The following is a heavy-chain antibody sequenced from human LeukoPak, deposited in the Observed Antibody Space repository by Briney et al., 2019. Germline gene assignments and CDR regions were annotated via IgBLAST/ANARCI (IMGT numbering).Heavy chain of an antibody. CDR2: INPSGGST. D-gene: IGHD3-10*01. CDR3: ARDYELGTPGSAYEFFDY. V-gene: IGHV1-46*01. CDR1: GYTFTSYY. Sequence: EASVKVSCKASGYTFTSYYMHWVRQAPGQGLEWMGIINPSGGSTSYAQKFQGRVTMTRDTSTSTVYMELSRLGSDDTAVYYCARDYELGTPGSAYEFFDYWGQGTLVTVSS. J-gene: IGHJ4*02.